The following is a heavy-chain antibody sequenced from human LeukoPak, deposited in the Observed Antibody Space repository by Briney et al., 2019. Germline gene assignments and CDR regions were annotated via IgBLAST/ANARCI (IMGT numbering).Heavy chain of an antibody. CDR1: GFTFSSYS. CDR2: ISSSSSYI. D-gene: IGHD6-13*01. CDR3: ARDWRHRWYDAFDI. Sequence: GGSLRLSCAASGFTFSSYSMNWVRQAPGKGLEWFSSISSSSSYIYYADSVKGRFTISRDNAKNSLYLQMNSLRAEDTAVYYCARDWRHRWYDAFDIWGQGTMVTVSS. J-gene: IGHJ3*02. V-gene: IGHV3-21*01.